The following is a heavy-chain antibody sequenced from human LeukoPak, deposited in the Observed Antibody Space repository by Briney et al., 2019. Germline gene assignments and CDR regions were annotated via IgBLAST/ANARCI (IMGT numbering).Heavy chain of an antibody. CDR2: INPNSGGT. CDR1: GYTFTGYY. V-gene: IGHV1-2*02. Sequence: EASVKVSCKASGYTFTGYYMHWVRQAPGQGLEWMGWINPNSGGTNYAQKFQGRVTMTRDTSISTAYMELSRLRSDDTAVYYCARDLASFHYFDYWGQGTLVTVSS. D-gene: IGHD2-2*01. CDR3: ARDLASFHYFDY. J-gene: IGHJ4*02.